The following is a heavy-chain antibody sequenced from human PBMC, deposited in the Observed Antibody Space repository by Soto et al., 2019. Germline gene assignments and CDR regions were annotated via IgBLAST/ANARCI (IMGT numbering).Heavy chain of an antibody. Sequence: SETLSLTCTVSGGSISSSSYYWGWIRQPPGKGLEWIGSIYYSGSTYYNPSLKSRVTISVDKSKNQFSLKLSSVTAADTAVYYCASSAVAGGGPGMDVWGQGTTVTVSS. D-gene: IGHD6-19*01. CDR2: IYYSGST. V-gene: IGHV4-39*07. CDR3: ASSAVAGGGPGMDV. J-gene: IGHJ6*02. CDR1: GGSISSSSYY.